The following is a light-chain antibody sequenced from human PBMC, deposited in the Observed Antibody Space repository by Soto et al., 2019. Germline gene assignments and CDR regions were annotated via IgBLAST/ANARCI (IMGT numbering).Light chain of an antibody. CDR3: QHRSSWPRMYT. CDR1: QSIGSY. Sequence: EIVLTQSPGTLSLSPGERATLSCTASQSIGSYLAWYQHKLGQPPRLLIYDASNRATGIPVRFSGSGSGTDFTLTISSLEPEDFAIYYCQHRSSWPRMYTFGQGTKVDVK. V-gene: IGKV3-11*01. J-gene: IGKJ2*01. CDR2: DAS.